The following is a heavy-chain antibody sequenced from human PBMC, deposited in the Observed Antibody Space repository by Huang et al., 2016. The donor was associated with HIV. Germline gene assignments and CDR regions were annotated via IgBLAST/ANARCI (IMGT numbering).Heavy chain of an antibody. CDR3: ATKADAMDV. Sequence: ELLLVESGGGLVRPGGSLRLSCAGSTVTFSAYWMTWVRQSTGQGLERVVSIRQDGSEKQYVESVEGRFNISRDNGKKLLLLEMRSLGVDDTAVYFCATKADAMDVWGQGTTVIVSS. CDR1: TVTFSAYW. D-gene: IGHD2-8*01. J-gene: IGHJ6*02. V-gene: IGHV3-7*01. CDR2: IRQDGSEK.